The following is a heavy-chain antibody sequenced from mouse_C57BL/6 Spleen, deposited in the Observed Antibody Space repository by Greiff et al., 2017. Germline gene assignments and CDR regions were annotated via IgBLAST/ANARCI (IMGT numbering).Heavy chain of an antibody. V-gene: IGHV1-55*01. CDR1: GYTFTSYW. Sequence: QVQLQQPGAELVKPGASVKMSCKASGYTFTSYWITWVKQRPGQGLEWIGDIYPGSGSTNYNEKFKDKATLTADTSSSTAYMQLSSLTSEDSAVYYCARRDCGSSYYAMDYWGQGTSVTVSA. CDR3: ARRDCGSSYYAMDY. J-gene: IGHJ4*01. D-gene: IGHD1-1*01. CDR2: IYPGSGST.